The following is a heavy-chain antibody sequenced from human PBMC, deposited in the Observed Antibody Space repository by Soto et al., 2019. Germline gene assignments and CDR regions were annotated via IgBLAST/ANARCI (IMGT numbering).Heavy chain of an antibody. Sequence: GGSLRLSCAASGFTFSSYGMHWVRQAPGKGLEWVAVISYDGSNKYYADSVKGRFTISRDNSKNTLYLQMNSLRAEDTAVYYCAKEAGQWLVPTEGTAFDYWGQGTLVTVSS. V-gene: IGHV3-30*18. J-gene: IGHJ4*02. CDR2: ISYDGSNK. CDR1: GFTFSSYG. D-gene: IGHD6-19*01. CDR3: AKEAGQWLVPTEGTAFDY.